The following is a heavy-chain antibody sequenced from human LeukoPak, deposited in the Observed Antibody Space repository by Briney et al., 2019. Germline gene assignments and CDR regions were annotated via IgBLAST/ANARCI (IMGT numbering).Heavy chain of an antibody. CDR1: GFTFSNYW. J-gene: IGHJ3*02. Sequence: PGGSLRLSCAASGFTFSNYWMSWVRQAPGKGLEWVANINQDGSQKYYVDSVKGRFTISRDNAKSSLYLQMNSLRAEDTAVYHCAREEIWGQGTMVTVSS. CDR2: INQDGSQK. CDR3: AREEI. V-gene: IGHV3-7*01.